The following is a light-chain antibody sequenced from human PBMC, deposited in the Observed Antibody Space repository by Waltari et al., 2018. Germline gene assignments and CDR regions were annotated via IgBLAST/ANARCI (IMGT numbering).Light chain of an antibody. CDR2: DDT. CDR3: QVWDINNDQVV. V-gene: IGLV3-21*02. J-gene: IGLJ2*01. Sequence: YVVTQPTSVSVAPGQTARITCGGNDIRSQSVHWYQQKPGQAPLLIVYDDTDRPSGIPERFSGSNSGNAATLIISSVEAGDEADYYCQVWDINNDQVVFGGGTKVTVL. CDR1: DIRSQS.